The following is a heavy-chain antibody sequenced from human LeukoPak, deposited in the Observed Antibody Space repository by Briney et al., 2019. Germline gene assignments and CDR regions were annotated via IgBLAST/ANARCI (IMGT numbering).Heavy chain of an antibody. D-gene: IGHD5-12*01. CDR2: TSLDGSNK. J-gene: IGHJ3*02. CDR1: GFSFTNYD. CDR3: ARALIGLVLATNAFDI. Sequence: GGSLRLSCVASGFSFTNYDIHWVRQAPGRGLEWVAVTSLDGSNKLYTDTVRGRFIISRDNSKNTVYLQMDSLRAEDTAVYYCARALIGLVLATNAFDIWGQGTMVTVSS. V-gene: IGHV3-30-3*01.